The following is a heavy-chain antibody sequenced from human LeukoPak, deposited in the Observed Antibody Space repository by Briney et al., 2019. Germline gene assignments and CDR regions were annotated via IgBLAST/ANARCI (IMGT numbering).Heavy chain of an antibody. CDR2: IYSSGST. V-gene: IGHV4-59*01. CDR1: GGSISSYY. D-gene: IGHD5-18*01. CDR3: VGGEGAWIQRL. Sequence: SETLSLTCTVSGGSISSYYWSWIRQPPGKGLEWIGYIYSSGSTTYNPSLQSRVTISVDTSKNQFSLKLTSVTAADTAVYYCVGGEGAWIQRLWGQGILVTVSS. J-gene: IGHJ4*02.